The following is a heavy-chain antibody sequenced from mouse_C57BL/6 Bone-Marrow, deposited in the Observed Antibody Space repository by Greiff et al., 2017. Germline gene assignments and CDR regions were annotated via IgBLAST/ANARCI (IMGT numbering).Heavy chain of an antibody. J-gene: IGHJ4*01. CDR1: GFSFNTYA. D-gene: IGHD2-9*01. CDR3: VRHGDLLWLRQDAMDY. CDR2: IRSKSNNYAT. V-gene: IGHV10-1*01. Sequence: EVKLMESGGGLVQPKGSLKLSCAASGFSFNTYAMNWVRQAPGKGLEWVARIRSKSNNYATYYADSVKDRFTISRDDSESMLYLQMNNLKTEDTAMYYCVRHGDLLWLRQDAMDYWGQGTSVTVSS.